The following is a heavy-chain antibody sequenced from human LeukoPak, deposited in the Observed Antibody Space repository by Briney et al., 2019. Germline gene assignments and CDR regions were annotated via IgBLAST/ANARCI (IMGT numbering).Heavy chain of an antibody. V-gene: IGHV4-59*01. J-gene: IGHJ4*02. CDR3: ARGVYIAAAQYGY. Sequence: SSETLSLTCTVSGGSISSYYWSWIRQPPGRGLEWIGYIYYSGTTNYNPSLKSRVTISVDTSKNQFSLKLSSVTAADTAVYYCARGVYIAAAQYGYWGQGTLVTVSS. CDR2: IYYSGTT. CDR1: GGSISSYY. D-gene: IGHD6-13*01.